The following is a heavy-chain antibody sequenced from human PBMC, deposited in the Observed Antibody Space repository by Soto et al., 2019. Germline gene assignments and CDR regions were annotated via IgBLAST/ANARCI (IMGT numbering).Heavy chain of an antibody. D-gene: IGHD1-26*01. J-gene: IGHJ5*02. Sequence: GGSLRLSCAASGFTFSSYAMSWVRQAPGKGLEWVSAISGSGGSTYYADSVKGRFTISRDNSKNTLYLQMNSLRAEDTAVCYCAKDRTKIWSYKGPRVDPWGQGTLVTVSS. CDR1: GFTFSSYA. CDR3: AKDRTKIWSYKGPRVDP. V-gene: IGHV3-23*01. CDR2: ISGSGGST.